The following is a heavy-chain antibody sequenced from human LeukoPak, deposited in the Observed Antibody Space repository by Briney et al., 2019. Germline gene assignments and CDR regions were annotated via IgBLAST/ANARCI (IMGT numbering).Heavy chain of an antibody. J-gene: IGHJ4*02. CDR1: GFAVSSNY. CDR2: IYSGGST. Sequence: GGSLRLSCAASGFAVSSNYMSWVRQAPGKGLEWVSVIYSGGSTYYADSVKGRFTISRDNSKNTLYLQMNSLRAEDTAVYYCAREMATSLDYWGQGTLVTVSS. V-gene: IGHV3-53*01. CDR3: AREMATSLDY. D-gene: IGHD5-24*01.